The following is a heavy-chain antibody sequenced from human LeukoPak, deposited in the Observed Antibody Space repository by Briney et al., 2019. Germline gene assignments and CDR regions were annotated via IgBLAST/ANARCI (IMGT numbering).Heavy chain of an antibody. CDR1: GFTFSSYT. Sequence: GRSLRLSCAASGFTFSSYTMHWVRQAPGKGLEWVAVISYDGSNKYYADSVKGRFTISRDNSKNTLYLQMNSLRAEDTAVYYCAKDLGGGSGCYDPWGRGTLVTVSS. D-gene: IGHD6-19*01. CDR2: ISYDGSNK. CDR3: AKDLGGGSGCYDP. V-gene: IGHV3-30-3*01. J-gene: IGHJ2*01.